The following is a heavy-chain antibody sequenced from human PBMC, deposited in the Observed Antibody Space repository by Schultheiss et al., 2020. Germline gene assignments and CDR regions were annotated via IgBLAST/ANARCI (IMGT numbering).Heavy chain of an antibody. D-gene: IGHD3-22*01. Sequence: GESLKISCAASGFTFSSYAMSWVRQAPGKGLEWVSAISGSGGSTYYADSVKGRFTISRDNAKNTLYLQMNSLRAEDTAVYYCARDGYYYDSSGYYNHYYYYGMDVWGQGTTVTVSS. CDR1: GFTFSSYA. V-gene: IGHV3-23*01. CDR2: ISGSGGST. CDR3: ARDGYYYDSSGYYNHYYYYGMDV. J-gene: IGHJ6*02.